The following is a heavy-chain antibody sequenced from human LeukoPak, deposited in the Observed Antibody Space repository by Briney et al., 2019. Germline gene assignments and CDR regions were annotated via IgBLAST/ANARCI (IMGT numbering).Heavy chain of an antibody. CDR2: INPSGGST. D-gene: IGHD6-19*01. V-gene: IGHV1-46*03. CDR1: GYTFTSYY. J-gene: IGHJ4*02. CDR3: ARDRNLDSSGLYFGY. Sequence: ASVKVSCKASGYTFTSYYMHWVRQAPGQGLEWMGIINPSGGSTSYAQKFQGRVTMTRDTSTSTVYMELSSLRSEDTAVYYCARDRNLDSSGLYFGYWGQGTLVTVSS.